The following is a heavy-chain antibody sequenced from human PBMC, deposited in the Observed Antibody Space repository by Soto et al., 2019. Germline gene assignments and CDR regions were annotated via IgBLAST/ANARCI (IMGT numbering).Heavy chain of an antibody. J-gene: IGHJ3*02. D-gene: IGHD6-13*01. Sequence: GASVKVSCKASGYTFTSYGISWVRQAPGQGLEWMGWISGYNGKTNYAQKVQDRVTMTTDTSTSTVYLELRSLRFDDTAVYYCASLAPGIAVAADAFDIWGQGTMVTVSS. V-gene: IGHV1-18*01. CDR2: ISGYNGKT. CDR3: ASLAPGIAVAADAFDI. CDR1: GYTFTSYG.